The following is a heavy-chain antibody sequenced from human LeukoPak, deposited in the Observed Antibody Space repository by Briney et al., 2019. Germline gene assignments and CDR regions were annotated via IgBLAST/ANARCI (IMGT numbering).Heavy chain of an antibody. CDR3: ARAYSSSWYWNWFDP. D-gene: IGHD6-13*01. CDR1: GGSFSSSHW. V-gene: IGHV4-4*02. Sequence: SETLSLTCAVSGGSFSSSHWWTWVRKPPGKGLEWIGEIYHSGTTNYNPSLKSRVTISIDKSKNQFSLKVSSVSAADTAVYYCARAYSSSWYWNWFDPWGQGTLVTVSS. CDR2: IYHSGTT. J-gene: IGHJ5*02.